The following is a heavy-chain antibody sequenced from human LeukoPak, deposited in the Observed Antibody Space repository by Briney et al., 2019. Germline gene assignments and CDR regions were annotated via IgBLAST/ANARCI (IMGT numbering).Heavy chain of an antibody. CDR1: GYTFTGYY. CDR3: ARVDRYFDY. CDR2: INPNSGGT. Sequence: GASVKVSCKASGYTFTGYYIHWVRQAPGQGREWMGGINPNSGGTNYAQKFQGRVTMTRATSISTASMELSRLRSDDTAVYYCARVDRYFDYWGQGTLVTVSS. J-gene: IGHJ4*02. V-gene: IGHV1-2*02.